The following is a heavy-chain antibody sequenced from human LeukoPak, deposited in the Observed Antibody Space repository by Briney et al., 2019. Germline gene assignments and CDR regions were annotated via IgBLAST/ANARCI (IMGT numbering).Heavy chain of an antibody. J-gene: IGHJ4*02. V-gene: IGHV4-39*07. CDR3: ASWPGGWYGEDS. CDR1: GGSISSSSYY. CDR2: RYYSGST. Sequence: PSETLSLTCTVSGGSISSSSYYWSWIRQSPGKGLQWIGSRYYSGSTYYTPSLKSRITISVDMSKNQFSLRLSSVNAADTAVYYCASWPGGWYGEDSWGQGTLVTVSS. D-gene: IGHD6-19*01.